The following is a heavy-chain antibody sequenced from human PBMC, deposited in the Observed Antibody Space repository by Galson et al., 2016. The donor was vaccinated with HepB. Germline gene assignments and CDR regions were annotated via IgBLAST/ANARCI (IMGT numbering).Heavy chain of an antibody. CDR3: GTQNLIVGFGELSGFGY. CDR2: IPHSGST. Sequence: LSLTCAVSGGSISSRNWWNWVRQPPGKGLEWLGEIPHSGSTNYNPSLTSRVTISIDKSKNQFSLKLSSVTAADPAVYYCGTQNLIVGFGELSGFGYWGQGSLVTVSS. V-gene: IGHV4-4*02. D-gene: IGHD3-10*01. J-gene: IGHJ4*02. CDR1: GGSISSRNW.